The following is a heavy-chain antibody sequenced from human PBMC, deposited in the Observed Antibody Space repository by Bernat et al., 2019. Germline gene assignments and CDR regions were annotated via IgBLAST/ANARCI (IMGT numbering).Heavy chain of an antibody. Sequence: EVQLLESGGGLVQPGGSLRLSCAASGFTFSSYAMSWVRQAPGKGLEWVSAISGSGGSTYYADSVKGRFTISRDNSKNTLYLQMNSLRAEDMAVYYCAKDLYGDYGFGVYWGQGTLVTVSS. J-gene: IGHJ4*02. CDR3: AKDLYGDYGFGVY. CDR1: GFTFSSYA. CDR2: ISGSGGST. V-gene: IGHV3-23*01. D-gene: IGHD4-17*01.